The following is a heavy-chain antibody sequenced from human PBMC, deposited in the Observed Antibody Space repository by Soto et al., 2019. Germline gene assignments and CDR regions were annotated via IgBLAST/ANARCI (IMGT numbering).Heavy chain of an antibody. CDR2: IYSGGST. D-gene: IGHD5-12*01. Sequence: GGSLRLSCAASGFTVSSNYMSWVRQAPGKGLEWVSVIYSGGSTYYADSVKGRFTISRDNSKNTLYLQMNSLRAEDTAVYYCARDRASVGYSGYENWGQGTLVTVSS. J-gene: IGHJ4*02. V-gene: IGHV3-66*01. CDR1: GFTVSSNY. CDR3: ARDRASVGYSGYEN.